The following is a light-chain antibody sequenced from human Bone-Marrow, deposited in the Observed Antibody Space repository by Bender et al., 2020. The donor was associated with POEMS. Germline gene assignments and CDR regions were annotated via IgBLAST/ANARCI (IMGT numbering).Light chain of an antibody. Sequence: QSVLTQLPSASGTLGQTVTISCSASNSNIGTNAVNWYHQFPRTAPKLLINSDNLRPAGVPARFYAFKSGTSAPLAISGLQSEDVADYYCCSYAVYYTFVFVPGTKVTV. J-gene: IGLJ1*01. CDR3: CSYAVYYTFV. CDR1: NSNIGTNA. V-gene: IGLV1-44*01. CDR2: SDN.